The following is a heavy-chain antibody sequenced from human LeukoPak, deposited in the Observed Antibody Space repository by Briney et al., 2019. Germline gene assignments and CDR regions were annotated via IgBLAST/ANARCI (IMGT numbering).Heavy chain of an antibody. V-gene: IGHV3-13*01. CDR3: ANSYRGVIPYYFDY. J-gene: IGHJ4*02. Sequence: GGSLRLSCAVSGFTFSSYDMHWVRQATGKGLEWVSAIGTAGDTYYPGSVKGRFTISRENAKNSLYLQMNSLRAGDTAVYYCANSYRGVIPYYFDYWGQGTLVTVSS. CDR1: GFTFSSYD. CDR2: IGTAGDT. D-gene: IGHD3-10*01.